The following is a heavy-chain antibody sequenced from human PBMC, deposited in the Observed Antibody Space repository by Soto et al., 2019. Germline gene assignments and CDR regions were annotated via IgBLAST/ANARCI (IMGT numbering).Heavy chain of an antibody. V-gene: IGHV1-8*01. CDR3: ARGVKYGAYSRWFDP. D-gene: IGHD4-17*01. Sequence: QVQLVQSGAEVKKPGASVKVSCKASGYTFTSYDINWVRQATGQGLEYLGWMNPNSGNTGYVQNFQGRVTMTRDTSISTAYMELSSLRSEDPAVYFCARGVKYGAYSRWFDPWGQGTLVTVSS. J-gene: IGHJ5*02. CDR2: MNPNSGNT. CDR1: GYTFTSYD.